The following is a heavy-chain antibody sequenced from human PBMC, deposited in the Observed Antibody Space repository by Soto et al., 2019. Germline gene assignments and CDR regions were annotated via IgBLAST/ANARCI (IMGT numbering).Heavy chain of an antibody. J-gene: IGHJ4*02. CDR2: ISFDGSKT. CDR3: VREGYSGSYAAF. Sequence: QVPLVQSGGGVVQPGRSLSLSCEASGSTFSNYDMDWVRQAPGKGLEWVAIISFDGSKTYYADSVKGRFTVSRDNSKNTLFLQMNSLRPDDTATYYCVREGYSGSYAAFWGQGSLVTVSS. V-gene: IGHV3-30*03. D-gene: IGHD1-26*01. CDR1: GSTFSNYD.